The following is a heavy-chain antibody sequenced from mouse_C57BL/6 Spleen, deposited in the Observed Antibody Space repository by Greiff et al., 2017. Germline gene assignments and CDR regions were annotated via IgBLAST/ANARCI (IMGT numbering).Heavy chain of an antibody. CDR3: ASLIYYPYWYFDV. CDR1: GFTFTDYY. CDR2: IRNKANGYTT. J-gene: IGHJ1*03. V-gene: IGHV7-3*01. D-gene: IGHD1-1*01. Sequence: DVMLVESGGGLVQPGGSLSLSCAASGFTFTDYYMSWVRQPPGKALEWLGFIRNKANGYTTEYSASVKGRFTISRDNSQSILYLQMNALRAEDSATYYCASLIYYPYWYFDVWGTGTTVTVSS.